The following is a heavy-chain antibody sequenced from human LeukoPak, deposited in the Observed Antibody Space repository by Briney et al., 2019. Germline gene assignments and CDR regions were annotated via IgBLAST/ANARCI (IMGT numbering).Heavy chain of an antibody. D-gene: IGHD1-26*01. V-gene: IGHV3-53*01. CDR2: IYNGGST. CDR1: GFTVNTNH. Sequence: PGGSLRLSCAASGFTVNTNHMHWVRQAPGKGLEWVSTIYNGGSTYYVDSVKGRFTISRDNFKNTLYLQMNSLRAEDTAVYYCATSIVGFSYDEHFQHWGQGTLVTVSS. J-gene: IGHJ1*01. CDR3: ATSIVGFSYDEHFQH.